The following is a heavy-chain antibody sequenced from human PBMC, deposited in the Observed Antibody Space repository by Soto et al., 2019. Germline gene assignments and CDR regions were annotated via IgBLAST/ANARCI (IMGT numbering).Heavy chain of an antibody. CDR3: ARGRVSSGWYRDY. V-gene: IGHV4-34*01. CDR1: GGSFSGYY. D-gene: IGHD6-19*01. J-gene: IGHJ4*02. CDR2: INHSGST. Sequence: SETLSLTCAVYGGSFSGYYWSWIRQPPGKGLEWIGEINHSGSTNYNPSLKSRVTISVDTSNNHFSLKLSSVTAVDTAVYYCARGRVSSGWYRDYWGQGTLVTVSS.